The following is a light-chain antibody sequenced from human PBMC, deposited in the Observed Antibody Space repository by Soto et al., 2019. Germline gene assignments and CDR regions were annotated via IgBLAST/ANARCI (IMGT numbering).Light chain of an antibody. Sequence: DIQMTQSPSSVAASVGDRVTITSRASQHISTWLTWYQQKTGKAPKSLIYAASTLPSGVPSRFSGSGSGTEFTLPLSRLQPEDFSTYYCQQSETYPLTFGQGTRLEIK. CDR2: AAS. CDR3: QQSETYPLT. V-gene: IGKV1-12*01. CDR1: QHISTW. J-gene: IGKJ5*01.